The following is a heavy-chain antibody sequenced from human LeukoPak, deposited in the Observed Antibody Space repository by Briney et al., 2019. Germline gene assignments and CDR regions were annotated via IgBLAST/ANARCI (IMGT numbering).Heavy chain of an antibody. CDR2: MNPNSGNT. V-gene: IGHV1-8*01. Sequence: ASVKVSCKASGYTFTSYDINWVRQAPGQGLEWMGWMNPNSGNTGYAQKFQGRVTMTRNTSISTAYMELSSLRSEDTAVYYCARSITIFGVVIIHYYYGMDVWGQGTTVTVSS. D-gene: IGHD3-3*01. CDR3: ARSITIFGVVIIHYYYGMDV. J-gene: IGHJ6*02. CDR1: GYTFTSYD.